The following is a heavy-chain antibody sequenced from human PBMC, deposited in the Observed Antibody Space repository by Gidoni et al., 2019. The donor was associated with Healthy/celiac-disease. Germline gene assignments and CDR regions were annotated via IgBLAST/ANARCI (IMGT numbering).Heavy chain of an antibody. Sequence: EVQLLESGGGLVQPGGSLRLSCAASGFTFSSYAMSWVRQAPGKGLEWCSAISGSGGSTYYADSVKGRFTISRDNSKNTLYLQMNSLRAEDTAVYYCAKDAARGSSYYYYYYMDVWGKGTTVTVSS. D-gene: IGHD6-6*01. CDR1: GFTFSSYA. J-gene: IGHJ6*03. V-gene: IGHV3-23*01. CDR2: ISGSGGST. CDR3: AKDAARGSSYYYYYYMDV.